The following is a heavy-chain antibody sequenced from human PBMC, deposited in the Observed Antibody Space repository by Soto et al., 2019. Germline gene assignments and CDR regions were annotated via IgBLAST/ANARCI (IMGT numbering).Heavy chain of an antibody. CDR2: IYWDEDK. CDR1: GFSLSTSGVG. CDR3: AHVFTSLAPFDS. Sequence: QITLKESGPPLVQPTQTLTLTCTFSGFSLSTSGVGVGWIRQPPGKALEWLGFIYWDEDKRYSPSLKSRLTITKDTSKSQVVLTMTNMDPVDTATYYCAHVFTSLAPFDSWGQGTLVTVSA. D-gene: IGHD3-10*02. J-gene: IGHJ4*02. V-gene: IGHV2-5*02.